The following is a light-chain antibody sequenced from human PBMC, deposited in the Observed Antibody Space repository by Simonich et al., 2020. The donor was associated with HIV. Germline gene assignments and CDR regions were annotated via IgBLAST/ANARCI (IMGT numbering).Light chain of an antibody. Sequence: EIVMTQSPATLSVSPGERATLSGRASQSVSNNLAWYQQKPGQAPRLLMHGASTRASGIPARFSGSGSGTKFTLTIRSLQPDDFATYYCQQLKSYPYTFGQGTKLDIK. CDR3: QQLKSYPYT. CDR2: GAS. CDR1: QSVSNN. J-gene: IGKJ2*01. V-gene: IGKV3-15*01.